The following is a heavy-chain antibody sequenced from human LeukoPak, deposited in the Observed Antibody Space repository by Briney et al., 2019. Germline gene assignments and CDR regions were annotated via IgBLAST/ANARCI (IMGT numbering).Heavy chain of an antibody. J-gene: IGHJ4*02. V-gene: IGHV3-23*01. CDR2: ISGSGGST. D-gene: IGHD3-9*01. CDR3: AKDRTSYDILTGYLDY. CDR1: GFTFSSYA. Sequence: GGSLRLSCAASGFTFSSYAMSWVRQAPGKGPEWVSAISGSGGSTYYADSVKGRFTISRDNSKNTLYLQMNSLRAEDTAVYYCAKDRTSYDILTGYLDYWGQGTLVTVSS.